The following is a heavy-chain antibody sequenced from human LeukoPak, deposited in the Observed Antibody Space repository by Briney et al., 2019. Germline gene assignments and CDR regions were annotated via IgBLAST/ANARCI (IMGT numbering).Heavy chain of an antibody. J-gene: IGHJ5*02. D-gene: IGHD2/OR15-2a*01. Sequence: ASVKVSCKASGYTFTGYYMHWVRQAPGQGLEWMGWINPNSGGTNYAQKFQGRVTMTRDTSISTAYMELSSLRSDDTAVYYCARVEYESPWSDPWGQGTLVTVSS. CDR3: ARVEYESPWSDP. CDR2: INPNSGGT. CDR1: GYTFTGYY. V-gene: IGHV1-2*02.